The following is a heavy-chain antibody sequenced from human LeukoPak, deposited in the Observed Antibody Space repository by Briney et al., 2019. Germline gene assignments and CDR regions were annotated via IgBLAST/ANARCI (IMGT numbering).Heavy chain of an antibody. D-gene: IGHD3-10*01. J-gene: IGHJ4*02. Sequence: GGSLRLSCAASGFTFSSYAMNWVRQAPGKGLEWVSAISGSGGSTFYADSVKGRFTISRDNSKNTLYLQMNSLRAEDSAVYYCGKDLPARSYYLTGDVDNWGQGTLVTVSS. CDR1: GFTFSSYA. CDR2: ISGSGGST. CDR3: GKDLPARSYYLTGDVDN. V-gene: IGHV3-23*01.